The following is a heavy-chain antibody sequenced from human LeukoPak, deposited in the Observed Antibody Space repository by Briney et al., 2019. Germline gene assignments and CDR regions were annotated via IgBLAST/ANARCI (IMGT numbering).Heavy chain of an antibody. D-gene: IGHD3-22*01. CDR1: GGSISSDFNY. V-gene: IGHV4-39*07. J-gene: IGHJ4*02. Sequence: SETLSLTCTVSGGSISSDFNYWGWIRQPPGKGLEWIGSRYSSGSTYYNPSLKSRVTISADTSKNQFSLKLSSVTAADTAVYYCARDFRVYYYDSSGYSYWGQGTLVTVSS. CDR3: ARDFRVYYYDSSGYSY. CDR2: RYSSGST.